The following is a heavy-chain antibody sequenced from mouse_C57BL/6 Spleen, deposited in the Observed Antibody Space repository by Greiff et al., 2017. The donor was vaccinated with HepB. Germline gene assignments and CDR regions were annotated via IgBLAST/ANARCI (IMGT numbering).Heavy chain of an antibody. CDR1: GFTFTDYY. V-gene: IGHV7-3*01. Sequence: EVKLMESGGGLVQPGGSLSLSCAASGFTFTDYYMSWVRQPPGKALEWLGFIRNKANGYTTEYSASVKGRFTISRDNSQSILYLQMNALRAEDSATYYCASPLNWDGYAMDYWGQGTSVTVSS. D-gene: IGHD4-1*02. CDR2: IRNKANGYTT. J-gene: IGHJ4*01. CDR3: ASPLNWDGYAMDY.